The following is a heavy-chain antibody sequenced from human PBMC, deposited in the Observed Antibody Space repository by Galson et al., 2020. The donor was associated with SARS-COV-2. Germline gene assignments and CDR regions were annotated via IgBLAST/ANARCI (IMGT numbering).Heavy chain of an antibody. J-gene: IGHJ4*02. CDR2: IWYDGNNK. Sequence: GESLKISCAASGFTFSNYAMHWVRQAPGKGLEWVAVIWYDGNNKYYADSVKGRFTISRDNSKNTLYLQINSLRVEDTAIYYCAKELKEGATDYWGQGTLVTASS. CDR3: AKELKEGATDY. V-gene: IGHV3-33*06. D-gene: IGHD1-26*01. CDR1: GFTFSNYA.